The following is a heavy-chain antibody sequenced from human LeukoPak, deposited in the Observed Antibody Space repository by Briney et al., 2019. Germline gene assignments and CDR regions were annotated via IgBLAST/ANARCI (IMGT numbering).Heavy chain of an antibody. V-gene: IGHV3-21*01. CDR3: ATLGGCSSTTCYGGY. D-gene: IGHD2-2*01. J-gene: IGHJ4*02. Sequence: GGSLRLSCAASGFNFSTYTINWVRQAPGKGLEWVSSISSSSTYIYYAESVKGRFTVSRENAKNSLYLQMNSLRAEDTAVYYCATLGGCSSTTCYGGYWGQGTLVTVSS. CDR2: ISSSSTYI. CDR1: GFNFSTYT.